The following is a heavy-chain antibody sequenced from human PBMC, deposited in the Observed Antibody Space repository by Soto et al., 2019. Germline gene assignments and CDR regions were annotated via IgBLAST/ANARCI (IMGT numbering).Heavy chain of an antibody. D-gene: IGHD1-26*01. Sequence: EVQLVESGGGLVKPGGSLRLSCAASEFTFSSYSMNWVRQAPGKGLEWVSSISSSSSYIYYADSVKGRFTISRDNPKNSLYLQMNSLRAEDTAVYYCARGTVVGATLPDYWRQGTLLTVSS. J-gene: IGHJ4*02. CDR2: ISSSSSYI. CDR1: EFTFSSYS. CDR3: ARGTVVGATLPDY. V-gene: IGHV3-21*01.